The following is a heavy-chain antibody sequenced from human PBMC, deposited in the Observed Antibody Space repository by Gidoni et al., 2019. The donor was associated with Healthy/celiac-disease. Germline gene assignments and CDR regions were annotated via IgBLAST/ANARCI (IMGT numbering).Heavy chain of an antibody. CDR3: ARTHYCGGDCLDQPDY. D-gene: IGHD2-21*02. CDR1: GFTFSSYA. V-gene: IGHV3-30-3*01. Sequence: QVKLVESGGGVVQHGRSLRLSCAAAGFTFSSYAMHWVRQAPGKGLEWVAVISYDGSNKYYADSVKGRFTISRDNSKNTLYLQMNSLRAEDTAVYYCARTHYCGGDCLDQPDYWGQGTLVTVSS. CDR2: ISYDGSNK. J-gene: IGHJ4*02.